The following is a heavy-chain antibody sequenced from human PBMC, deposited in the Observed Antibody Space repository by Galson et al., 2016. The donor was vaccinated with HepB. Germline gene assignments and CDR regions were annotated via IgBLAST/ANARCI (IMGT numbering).Heavy chain of an antibody. V-gene: IGHV3-23*01. CDR2: SGSGGPT. J-gene: IGHJ4*02. CDR1: GFTFSSYA. CDR3: AKSVLEYDILTGYYSRGADY. D-gene: IGHD3-9*01. Sequence: SLRLSCAASGFTFSSYAMSWVRQAPGKGLEWVSSSGSGGPTYYADSVKGRFTISRDNSKNTLFLQMHSLRADDTAVYYCAKSVLEYDILTGYYSRGADYWGQGTLVTVSS.